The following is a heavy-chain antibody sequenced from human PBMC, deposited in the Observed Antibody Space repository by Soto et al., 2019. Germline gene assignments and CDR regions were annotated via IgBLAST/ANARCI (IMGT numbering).Heavy chain of an antibody. J-gene: IGHJ5*02. CDR1: VYTFTRYT. D-gene: IGHD2-15*01. CDR3: ERGIATGQLDP. V-gene: IGHV1-3*01. Sequence: LVKGSCKASVYTFTRYTMNWVRQAPGQRLEWMGWINPDNGNTKSSQKFQDRVIITRDTSASTAYMDLSSLGSEDTAVYYFERGIATGQLDPWGQGTLVTGSS. CDR2: INPDNGNT.